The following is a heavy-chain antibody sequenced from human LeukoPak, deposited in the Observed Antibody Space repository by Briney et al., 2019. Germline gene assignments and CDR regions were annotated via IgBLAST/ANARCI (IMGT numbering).Heavy chain of an antibody. CDR2: IKPKTDGETT. CDR3: ITPLPYSAQ. D-gene: IGHD2-21*01. J-gene: IGHJ4*02. V-gene: IGHV3-15*01. CDR1: GFTVSSNY. Sequence: PGGSLRLSCAASGFTVSSNYMSWVRQAPGKGLEWVGRIKPKTDGETTEYAAPVKDRFSISRDDSKSMMYLQMNSLKTEDAAVYYCITPLPYSAQGGQGTLVTVSS.